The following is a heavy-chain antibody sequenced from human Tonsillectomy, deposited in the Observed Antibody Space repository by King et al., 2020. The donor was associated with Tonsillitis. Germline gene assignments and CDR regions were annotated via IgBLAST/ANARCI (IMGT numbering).Heavy chain of an antibody. CDR3: ARRRSRWYPDGNWFDP. CDR2: INHSGST. D-gene: IGHD6-13*01. Sequence: VQLQQWGAGLLKPSETLSLTCAVYGGSFSGYYWSWIRQPPGKGLEWIGEINHSGSTNYNPSLKSRVTVSVDTSKNQVSLKLSSVTAADTAVYYCARRRSRWYPDGNWFDPWGQGTLVTVSS. J-gene: IGHJ5*02. V-gene: IGHV4-34*01. CDR1: GGSFSGYY.